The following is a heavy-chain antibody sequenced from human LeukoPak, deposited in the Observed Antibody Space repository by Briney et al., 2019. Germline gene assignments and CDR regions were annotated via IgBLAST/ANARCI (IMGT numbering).Heavy chain of an antibody. V-gene: IGHV4-4*02. D-gene: IGHD2-15*01. CDR3: ASNYCSGGSCYLV. Sequence: KPSGTLSLTCAVSGGSISSSNWWSWVRQPPGKGLEWIGEIYHSGSTNYNPSLKSRVTVSVDKSKNQFSLKLSSVTAADTAVYYCASNYCSGGSCYLVWGQGTLVTVSS. CDR2: IYHSGST. J-gene: IGHJ4*02. CDR1: GGSISSSNW.